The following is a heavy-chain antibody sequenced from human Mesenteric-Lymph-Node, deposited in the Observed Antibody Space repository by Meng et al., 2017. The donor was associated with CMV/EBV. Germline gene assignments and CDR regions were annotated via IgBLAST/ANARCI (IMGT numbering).Heavy chain of an antibody. CDR3: AVEYSSSWINFDY. D-gene: IGHD6-13*01. V-gene: IGHV1-2*06. J-gene: IGHJ4*02. Sequence: CKASGYTFTGYYMHWVRQAPGQGLEWMGRVNPNSGGTNYAQKFQGRVTMTRDTSISTAYMELSRLKSDDTAVYYCAVEYSSSWINFDYWGQGTLVTVSS. CDR1: GYTFTGYY. CDR2: VNPNSGGT.